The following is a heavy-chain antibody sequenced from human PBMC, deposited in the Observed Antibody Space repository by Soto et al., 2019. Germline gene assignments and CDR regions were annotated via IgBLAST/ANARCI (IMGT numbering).Heavy chain of an antibody. J-gene: IGHJ6*02. D-gene: IGHD6-13*01. Sequence: EVQLVQSGAEVKKPGESLKISCKGSGYSFTTYWIGWVRQMPGKGLEGRVIIYPGDSDTRYSPSFQGQVTISADKSINTPYLQWSSLKASDTAIHYCSRQAAAGNYSYAIDIWGQGTTVTVSS. CDR3: SRQAAAGNYSYAIDI. CDR2: IYPGDSDT. V-gene: IGHV5-51*01. CDR1: GYSFTTYW.